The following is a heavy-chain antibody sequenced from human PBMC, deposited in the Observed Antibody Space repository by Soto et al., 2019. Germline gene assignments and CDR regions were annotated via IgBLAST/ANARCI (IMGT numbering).Heavy chain of an antibody. CDR3: AEERDWWELLYYFDY. J-gene: IGHJ4*02. CDR1: GFTFSSYA. Sequence: GSLKPSCAASGFTFSSYALSWVRQAPGKGLEWVSAISGSGGSTYYADSVKGRFTISRDNSKNTLYLQMNSLRAEDTAVYYCAEERDWWELLYYFDYWGQGTLVTVSS. CDR2: ISGSGGST. D-gene: IGHD1-26*01. V-gene: IGHV3-23*01.